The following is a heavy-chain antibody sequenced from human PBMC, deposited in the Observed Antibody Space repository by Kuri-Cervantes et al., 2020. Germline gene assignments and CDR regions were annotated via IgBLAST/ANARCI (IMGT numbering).Heavy chain of an antibody. CDR2: ISSSSYI. D-gene: IGHD2-2*01. J-gene: IGHJ4*02. Sequence: GGSLRLSCAASGFTFSSYSMNWVRQAPGKGLEWVSSISSSSYIYYADSVKGRFTISRDNAKNSLYLQMNSLRAEDTAVYYCAKLYCSSTSCSFFDYWGQGTLVTVSS. V-gene: IGHV3-21*04. CDR3: AKLYCSSTSCSFFDY. CDR1: GFTFSSYS.